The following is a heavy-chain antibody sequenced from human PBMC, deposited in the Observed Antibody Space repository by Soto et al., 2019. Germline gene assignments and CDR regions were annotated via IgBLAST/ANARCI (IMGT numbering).Heavy chain of an antibody. CDR1: GGTFSTYA. CDR2: IIPMSGRT. CDR3: PLGSAYLFDP. Sequence: QIQLVQSGAEVKKPGSSVKVSCKASGGTFSTYAISWVRQAPGQGLEWMGGIIPMSGRTTYAQKFQDRVTLTADKSTTTAYMEPSSLRSEDTAVYYCPLGSAYLFDPWGRGTLVTVSS. J-gene: IGHJ5*02. V-gene: IGHV1-69*06. D-gene: IGHD1-26*01.